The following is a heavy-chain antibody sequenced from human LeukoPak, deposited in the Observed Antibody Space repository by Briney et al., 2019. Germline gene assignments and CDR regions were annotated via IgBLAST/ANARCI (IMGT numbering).Heavy chain of an antibody. J-gene: IGHJ5*02. D-gene: IGHD2-15*01. CDR2: IYHSGST. CDR1: GGSISSSSYY. V-gene: IGHV4-39*07. CDR3: ARDGLWRSDATNINTPAWFDP. Sequence: PSETLSLTCTVSGGSISSSSYYWGWIRQPPGKGLEWIGSIYHSGSTYYNPSLKSRVTISVDTSKKQFSLKLTSVTAADTAVYYCARDGLWRSDATNINTPAWFDPWGQGTLVTVSS.